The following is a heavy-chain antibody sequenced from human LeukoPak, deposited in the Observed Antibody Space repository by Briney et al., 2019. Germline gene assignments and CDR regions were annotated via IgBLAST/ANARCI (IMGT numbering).Heavy chain of an antibody. CDR2: ISAYNGNT. V-gene: IGHV1-18*01. D-gene: IGHD3-9*01. CDR3: ARVPGTPDRYYDILTGYQPFDY. J-gene: IGHJ4*02. Sequence: RASVKVSCKASGYTFTSYGISWVRQAPGQGLEWMGWISAYNGNTNYAQKLQGRVTMTTDTSTSTAYMELRSLRSDDTAVYYCARVPGTPDRYYDILTGYQPFDYWGQGTLVTVSS. CDR1: GYTFTSYG.